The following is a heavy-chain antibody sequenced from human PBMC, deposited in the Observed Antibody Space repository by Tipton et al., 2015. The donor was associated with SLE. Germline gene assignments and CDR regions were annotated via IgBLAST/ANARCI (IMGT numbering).Heavy chain of an antibody. CDR2: IWYDGSNK. D-gene: IGHD1-20*01. Sequence: SLRLSCTTSGFTFSSYGMHWVRQAPGKGLEWVAIIWYDGSNKYYADSVKGRFTISRDNSKNTLYLQMNSLRAEDTAVYYCARGVGTIIGTYYHYYGMDVWGQGTTVTVSS. CDR1: GFTFSSYG. CDR3: ARGVGTIIGTYYHYYGMDV. J-gene: IGHJ6*02. V-gene: IGHV3-33*01.